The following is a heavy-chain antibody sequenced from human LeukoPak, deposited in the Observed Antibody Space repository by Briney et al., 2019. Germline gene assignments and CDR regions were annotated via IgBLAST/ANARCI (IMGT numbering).Heavy chain of an antibody. Sequence: GASVKVSCKASGYTFTSYYMHWVRQAPGQGLEWMGIINPSGGSTSYAQKFQGRVTMTRDTSTSTVYMELSSLRSEDTAVYYCARDGGYGGYYYYGMDVWGQGTTVTVSS. CDR2: INPSGGST. CDR1: GYTFTSYY. CDR3: ARDGGYGGYYYYGMDV. D-gene: IGHD5-12*01. J-gene: IGHJ6*02. V-gene: IGHV1-46*01.